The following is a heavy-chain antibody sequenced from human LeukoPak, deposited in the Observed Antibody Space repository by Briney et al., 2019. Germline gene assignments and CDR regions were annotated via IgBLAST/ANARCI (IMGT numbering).Heavy chain of an antibody. J-gene: IGHJ4*02. CDR1: GFTFSSYA. V-gene: IGHV3-30-3*01. Sequence: GGSLRLSCAASGFTFSSYAMHWVRQAPGKGLEWVAVISYDGSNKYYADSVKGRFTISRDNSKNTLYLQMNSLRAEDTAVYYCAKDGRITMIVVVEDFDYWGQGTLVTVSS. D-gene: IGHD3-22*01. CDR2: ISYDGSNK. CDR3: AKDGRITMIVVVEDFDY.